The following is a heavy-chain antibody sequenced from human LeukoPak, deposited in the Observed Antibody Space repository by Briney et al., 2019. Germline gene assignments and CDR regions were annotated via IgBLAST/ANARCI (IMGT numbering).Heavy chain of an antibody. V-gene: IGHV3-20*04. D-gene: IGHD4-17*01. Sequence: PGGSLRLSCAASGFTFDDYGMSWVRQAPGKGLEWVSGIDWNGGSTGYADSVKGRFTISRDNAKNSLYLQMNSLRAEDTALYYCAKLTVTYYYYYMDVWGKGTTVTVSS. CDR2: IDWNGGST. CDR1: GFTFDDYG. J-gene: IGHJ6*03. CDR3: AKLTVTYYYYYMDV.